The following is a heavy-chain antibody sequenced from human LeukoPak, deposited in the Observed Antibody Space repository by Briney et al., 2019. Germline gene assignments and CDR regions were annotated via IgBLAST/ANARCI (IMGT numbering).Heavy chain of an antibody. CDR2: ISDSGST. CDR1: GGSISSYY. D-gene: IGHD2-15*01. J-gene: IGHJ3*02. Sequence: SETLSLTCTVSGGSISSYYWSWIRQPPGKGLEWIGYISDSGSTNYNPSLKSRVTISVDTSKNQFSLRLSSVTAADTAVYYCAREGRGWAFDIWGQGTMVTVSS. V-gene: IGHV4-59*01. CDR3: AREGRGWAFDI.